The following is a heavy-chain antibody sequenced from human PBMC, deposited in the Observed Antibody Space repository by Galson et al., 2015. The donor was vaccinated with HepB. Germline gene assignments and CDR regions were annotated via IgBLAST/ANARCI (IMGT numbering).Heavy chain of an antibody. Sequence: SLRLSCAASGFTFSNAWMSWVRQAPGKGLEWVGRIKSKTDGGTTDYAAPVKGRFTISRDDSKNTLYLQMNSLKTEDTAVYYCTTDRRITGTTYYYGMDVWGQGTTVTVSS. CDR3: TTDRRITGTTYYYGMDV. D-gene: IGHD1-20*01. J-gene: IGHJ6*02. CDR1: GFTFSNAW. V-gene: IGHV3-15*01. CDR2: IKSKTDGGTT.